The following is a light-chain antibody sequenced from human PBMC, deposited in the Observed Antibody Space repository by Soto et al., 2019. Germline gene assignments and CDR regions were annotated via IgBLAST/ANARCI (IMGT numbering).Light chain of an antibody. CDR1: QSISIW. CDR3: QQYNSSPWT. CDR2: QAS. V-gene: IGKV1-5*03. Sequence: DIRMTQSPSTLSASVGDRVTITCRASQSISIWLAWYQQKPGTAPKVLIYQASSLESGVPSRFSGSGSGTEFTLTISSLQPDDFATYYCQQYNSSPWTFGQGTKVEIK. J-gene: IGKJ1*01.